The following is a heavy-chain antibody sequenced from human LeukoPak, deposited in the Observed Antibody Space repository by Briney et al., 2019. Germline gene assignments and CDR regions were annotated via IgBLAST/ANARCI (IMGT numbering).Heavy chain of an antibody. V-gene: IGHV3-30*02. Sequence: SGGSLRLSCAASGFTFSSYGMHWVRQAPGKGLEWVAFIRYDGSNKYYADSVKGRFTISRDNSKNTLCLQMNSLRAEDTAVYYCAEDTTVTNNFDYWGQGTLVTVSS. CDR1: GFTFSSYG. J-gene: IGHJ4*02. CDR3: AEDTTVTNNFDY. CDR2: IRYDGSNK. D-gene: IGHD4-17*01.